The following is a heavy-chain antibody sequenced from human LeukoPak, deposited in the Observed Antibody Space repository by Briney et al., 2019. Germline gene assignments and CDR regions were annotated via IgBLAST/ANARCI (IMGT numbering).Heavy chain of an antibody. CDR2: ISYDGSNK. Sequence: QPGGSLRLSCAASGFTFSSYGMHWVRQAPGKGLEWVAVISYDGSNKYYADSVKGRFTISRDNSKNTLYLQMNSLRAEDTAVYYCAKDWHYDTPKGGMDVWGQGTTVTVSS. V-gene: IGHV3-30*18. D-gene: IGHD3-22*01. CDR3: AKDWHYDTPKGGMDV. J-gene: IGHJ6*02. CDR1: GFTFSSYG.